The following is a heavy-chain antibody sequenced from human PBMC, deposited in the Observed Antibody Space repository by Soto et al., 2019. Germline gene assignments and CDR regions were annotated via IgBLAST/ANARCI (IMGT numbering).Heavy chain of an antibody. CDR2: IYHSGST. Sequence: QVQLQESGPGLVKPSGTLSLTCAVSGGSISSSNWWSWVRQPPGKGLEWIGEIYHSGSTNYNPSLNSRVPISVDKSKNQISLKLNSVTAADTAVYYCARVIATAVHWFDPWGQGTLVTVSS. D-gene: IGHD6-13*01. CDR3: ARVIATAVHWFDP. CDR1: GGSISSSNW. V-gene: IGHV4-4*02. J-gene: IGHJ5*02.